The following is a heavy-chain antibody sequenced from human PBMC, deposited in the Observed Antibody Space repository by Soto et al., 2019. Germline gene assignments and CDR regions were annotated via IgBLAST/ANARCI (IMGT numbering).Heavy chain of an antibody. CDR2: SSASGRSR. CDR1: GIEFGNYA. V-gene: IGHV3-23*01. J-gene: IGHJ4*02. CDR3: AKDGNWLDVYFDV. Sequence: GGSLRLSCVASGIEFGNYAMSWVRQAPGKGLEWVSISSASGRSRYHADSVKGRFTISRDNSKNTLYLHMTNLRAEDTAVYYCAKDGNWLDVYFDVWGQGTPVTVSS. D-gene: IGHD6-19*01.